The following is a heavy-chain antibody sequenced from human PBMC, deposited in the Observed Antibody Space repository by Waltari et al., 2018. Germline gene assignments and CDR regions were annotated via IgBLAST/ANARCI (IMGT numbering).Heavy chain of an antibody. CDR3: ARVGDGVDTYGDYVSYYYMDV. D-gene: IGHD4-17*01. J-gene: IGHJ6*03. V-gene: IGHV1-69*14. CDR1: GGTFSSYA. CDR2: IIPICGTA. Sequence: QVQLVQSGAEVKKPGSSVKVSCKASGGTFSSYAISWVRQAPGQGLEWMGGIIPICGTANYAQKFQGRVTITADKSTSTAYMELSSLRSEDTAVYYCARVGDGVDTYGDYVSYYYMDVWGKGTTVTVSS.